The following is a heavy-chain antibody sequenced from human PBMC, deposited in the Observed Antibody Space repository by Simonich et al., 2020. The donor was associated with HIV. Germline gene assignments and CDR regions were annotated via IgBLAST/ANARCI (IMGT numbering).Heavy chain of an antibody. Sequence: QVQLQQWGAGLLKPSETLSLTCAVYGGSLSGYFWSWIRQPPGKGLEWIGEINHSGSTHYNPSLKSRVTTSVDTSKNQFSLKLSSVTAADTAVYYCARLKVVGTTNVLYYFDYWGQGTLVTVSS. J-gene: IGHJ4*02. D-gene: IGHD1-26*01. CDR3: ARLKVVGTTNVLYYFDY. V-gene: IGHV4-34*01. CDR1: GGSLSGYF. CDR2: INHSGST.